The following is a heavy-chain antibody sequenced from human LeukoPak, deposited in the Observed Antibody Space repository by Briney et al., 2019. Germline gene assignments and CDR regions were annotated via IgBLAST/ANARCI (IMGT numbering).Heavy chain of an antibody. CDR3: ARDNWNYGSSMDV. J-gene: IGHJ6*02. D-gene: IGHD1-7*01. V-gene: IGHV4-59*01. CDR1: GGSITSYY. Sequence: SETLSLTCTVSGGSITSYYWSWIRQPPGKGLEWIGYTYYNGGANYNPSLKSRVTISVDTSTNQFSLKLSSVTAADTAVYYCARDNWNYGSSMDVWGQGTTVTVSS. CDR2: TYYNGGA.